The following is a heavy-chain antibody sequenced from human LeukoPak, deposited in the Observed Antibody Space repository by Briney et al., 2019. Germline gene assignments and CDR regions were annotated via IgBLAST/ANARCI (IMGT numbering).Heavy chain of an antibody. Sequence: GGSLRLSCAASGFTFSSYWMNWARQAPGKGLEWVASINHNGSVNYYVDSVKGRFTISRDNAKNWLYLQMSNLRAEDKGVFFCARGGGLDVWGQGATVTVSS. CDR3: ARGGGLDV. CDR1: GFTFSSYW. CDR2: INHNGSVN. V-gene: IGHV3-7*03. J-gene: IGHJ6*02. D-gene: IGHD3-16*01.